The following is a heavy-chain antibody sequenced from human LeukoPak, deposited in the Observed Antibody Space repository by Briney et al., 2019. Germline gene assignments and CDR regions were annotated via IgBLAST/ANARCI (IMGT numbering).Heavy chain of an antibody. Sequence: SETLSLTCAVYGTSFSTYYWNWIRQSPGKGLEWIGEVNPRGSTNYNPSLKTRVTISADTSKNQFSLRLTSVTAADTAVYYCARGVTYDILTGYYFRYYFDYWGQGTLVTVSS. V-gene: IGHV4-34*01. CDR3: ARGVTYDILTGYYFRYYFDY. D-gene: IGHD3-9*01. J-gene: IGHJ4*02. CDR2: VNPRGST. CDR1: GTSFSTYY.